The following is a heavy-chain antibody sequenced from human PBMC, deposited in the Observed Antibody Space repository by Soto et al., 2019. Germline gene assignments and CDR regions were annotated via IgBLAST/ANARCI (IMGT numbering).Heavy chain of an antibody. J-gene: IGHJ2*01. Sequence: GASVKVSGKASGYTFTSYAMHWVLQAPGQRLEWMGWINAGNGNTKYSQKFQGRVTITRDTSASTAYMELSSLRSEDTAVYYCARDRDYYDSSGYYYKSLGWYFDLWGCGTLVTVSS. D-gene: IGHD3-22*01. CDR3: ARDRDYYDSSGYYYKSLGWYFDL. CDR2: INAGNGNT. V-gene: IGHV1-3*01. CDR1: GYTFTSYA.